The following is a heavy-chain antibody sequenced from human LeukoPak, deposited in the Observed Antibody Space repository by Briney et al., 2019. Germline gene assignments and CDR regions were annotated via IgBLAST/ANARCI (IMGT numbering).Heavy chain of an antibody. CDR3: AKDFNYDFWSGYIDY. Sequence: VRSPRLSCAASGFTLDDYATQWVRHAPREGLEWVSGICWNSGRIGYADSVKGRFTISRDNAKNSLYLQMNSLRAEDMALYYCAKDFNYDFWSGYIDYWGQGTLVTVSS. CDR2: ICWNSGRI. J-gene: IGHJ4*02. D-gene: IGHD3-3*01. V-gene: IGHV3-9*03. CDR1: GFTLDDYA.